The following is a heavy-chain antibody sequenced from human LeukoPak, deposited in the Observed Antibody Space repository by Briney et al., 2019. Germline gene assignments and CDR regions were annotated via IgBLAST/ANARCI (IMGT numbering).Heavy chain of an antibody. CDR1: GGSFSGYY. J-gene: IGHJ5*02. Sequence: PSETLSLTCAVYGGSFSGYYWSWIRQHPGKGLEWIGYIYYSGSTYYNPSLKSRVTISVDTSKNQFSLKLSSVTAADTAVYYCARQTPAPRLGYCSGGSCSSGFDPWGQGTLVTVSS. V-gene: IGHV4-31*11. D-gene: IGHD2-15*01. CDR2: IYYSGST. CDR3: ARQTPAPRLGYCSGGSCSSGFDP.